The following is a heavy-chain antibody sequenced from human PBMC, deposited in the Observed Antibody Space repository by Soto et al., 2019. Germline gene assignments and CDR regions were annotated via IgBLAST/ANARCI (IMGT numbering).Heavy chain of an antibody. J-gene: IGHJ6*02. Sequence: GGSLRLSCAASGFTFDDYTMHWVRQAPGKGLEWVSLISWDGGSTYYADSVKGRFTISRDNSKNSLYLQMNSLRTEDTALYYCAKEEGVTSGHYYYGMDVWGQGTTVTVSS. CDR3: AKEEGVTSGHYYYGMDV. V-gene: IGHV3-43*01. D-gene: IGHD3-10*01. CDR2: ISWDGGST. CDR1: GFTFDDYT.